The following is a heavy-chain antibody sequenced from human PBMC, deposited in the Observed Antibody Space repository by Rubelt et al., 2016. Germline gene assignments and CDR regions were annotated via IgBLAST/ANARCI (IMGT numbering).Heavy chain of an antibody. J-gene: IGHJ4*02. CDR3: ARGHYGDYVYYCDY. D-gene: IGHD4-17*01. Sequence: QLQLQESGPGLVKPSETLSLTCTVSGGSISSSSYYWGWIRQPPGKGLEWIGSIYYSGSTYYNPSLKGRVTIAVDTSKNQVSLKLSSVTAADTAVYYCARGHYGDYVYYCDYWGQGTLVTVSS. V-gene: IGHV4-39*07. CDR1: GGSISSSSYY. CDR2: IYYSGST.